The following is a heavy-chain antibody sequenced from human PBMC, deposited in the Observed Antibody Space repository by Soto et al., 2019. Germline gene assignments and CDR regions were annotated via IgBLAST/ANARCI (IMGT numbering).Heavy chain of an antibody. Sequence: RSHAVSWIRKNPGKGVLWVAIMSYDGSKTYYPDSVKGRFTISRDNSKNTLYLQMNSLRLDDTAVYYCARALGYCSSTSCPKPVGYRMDVWGQ. CDR1: RSHA. V-gene: IGHV3-30-3*01. CDR2: MSYDGSKT. J-gene: IGHJ6*02. D-gene: IGHD2-2*01. CDR3: ARALGYCSSTSCPKPVGYRMDV.